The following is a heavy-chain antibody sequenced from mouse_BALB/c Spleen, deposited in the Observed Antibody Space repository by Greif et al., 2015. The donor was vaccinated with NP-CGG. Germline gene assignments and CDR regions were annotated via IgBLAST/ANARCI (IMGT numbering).Heavy chain of an antibody. CDR2: ISSGGSYT. V-gene: IGHV5-6*01. J-gene: IGHJ2*01. Sequence: PVESGGDLVKPGGSLKLSCAASGFTFSSYGMSWVRQTPDKRLEWVATISSGGSYTYYPDSVKGRFTISRDNAKNTLYLQMSSLKSEDTAMYYCASLGPYWGQGTTLTVSS. D-gene: IGHD3-1*01. CDR3: ASLGPY. CDR1: GFTFSSYG.